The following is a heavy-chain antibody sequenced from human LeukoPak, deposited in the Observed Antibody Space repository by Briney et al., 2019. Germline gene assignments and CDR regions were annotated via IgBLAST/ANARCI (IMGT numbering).Heavy chain of an antibody. D-gene: IGHD3-3*01. Sequence: ASVKVSCKASGYTFTSYGISWVRQAPGQGLEWMGRISAYNGNTNYAQKLQGRVTMTTDTSTSTAYMELRSLRSDDTAVYYCARDRGRFLEWFYQQRAYFDYWGQGTLVTVSS. J-gene: IGHJ4*02. CDR1: GYTFTSYG. V-gene: IGHV1-18*01. CDR3: ARDRGRFLEWFYQQRAYFDY. CDR2: ISAYNGNT.